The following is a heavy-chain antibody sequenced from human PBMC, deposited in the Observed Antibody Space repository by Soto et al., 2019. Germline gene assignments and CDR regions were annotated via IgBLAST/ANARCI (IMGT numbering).Heavy chain of an antibody. V-gene: IGHV3-23*01. J-gene: IGHJ4*02. D-gene: IGHD3-10*01. Sequence: PWGSLRLSCAASGFTFNNYAMGWVRQAPGKGLEWVSAITGSGSDTYYLDSVKGRFTISRDNSKNTLFLQVNSLRAEDTAIYYCAKLGSSAWSPHYYFDYWGQGTLVTVSS. CDR2: ITGSGSDT. CDR1: GFTFNNYA. CDR3: AKLGSSAWSPHYYFDY.